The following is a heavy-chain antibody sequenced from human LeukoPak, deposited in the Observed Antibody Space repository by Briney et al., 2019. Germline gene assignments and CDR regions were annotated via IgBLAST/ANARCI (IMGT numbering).Heavy chain of an antibody. V-gene: IGHV1-2*02. CDR3: ARGPSSGSFDY. Sequence: ASVKVSCKASGYTFTDYYMHWMRQAPGQGLEWMGWINPKNGGTKYSQKFQGRVTMTRDASISTAYMELGRLISDDTAVYYCARGPSSGSFDYWGQGTPVTVSS. CDR1: GYTFTDYY. CDR2: INPKNGGT. D-gene: IGHD6-19*01. J-gene: IGHJ4*02.